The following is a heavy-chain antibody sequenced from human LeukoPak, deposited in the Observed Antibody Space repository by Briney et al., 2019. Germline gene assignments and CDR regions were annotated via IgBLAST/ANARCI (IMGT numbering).Heavy chain of an antibody. J-gene: IGHJ5*02. Sequence: ASVKVSCKVSGYTLTELSMHWVRQAPGKGLEWMGWINPNSGGTNYAQKFQGRVTMTRDTSISTAYMELSRLRSDDTAVYYCARQGENYYGSGTYFNYRWFDPWGQGTLVTVSS. CDR3: ARQGENYYGSGTYFNYRWFDP. V-gene: IGHV1-2*02. D-gene: IGHD3-10*01. CDR2: INPNSGGT. CDR1: GYTLTELS.